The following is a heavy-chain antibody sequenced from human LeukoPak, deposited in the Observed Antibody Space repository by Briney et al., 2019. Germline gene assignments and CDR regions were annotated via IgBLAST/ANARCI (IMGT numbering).Heavy chain of an antibody. CDR2: IQQDGGEK. V-gene: IGHV3-7*03. CDR1: GFTFSSHS. Sequence: GGSLRLSCEASGFTFSSHSMTWVRQAPGKGLEWVANIQQDGGEKHYVDSVKGRFTISRDNSKNTLYLQMNSLRAEDTAVYYCANDRITGTSSLYYYYYGMDVWGQGTTVTVSS. D-gene: IGHD1-7*01. CDR3: ANDRITGTSSLYYYYYGMDV. J-gene: IGHJ6*02.